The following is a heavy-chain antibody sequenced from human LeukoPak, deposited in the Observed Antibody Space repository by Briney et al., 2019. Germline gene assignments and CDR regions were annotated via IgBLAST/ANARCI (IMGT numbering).Heavy chain of an antibody. J-gene: IGHJ6*03. Sequence: ASVKVSCKASGYTFTSYAMNWVRQAPGQGLEWMGWISAYNGNTNYAQKLQGRVTMTTDTSTSTAYMELRSLRSDDTAVYYCARSGWFGELLYDYYYYYMDVWGKGTTVTISS. V-gene: IGHV1-18*01. CDR3: ARSGWFGELLYDYYYYYMDV. D-gene: IGHD3-10*01. CDR2: ISAYNGNT. CDR1: GYTFTSYA.